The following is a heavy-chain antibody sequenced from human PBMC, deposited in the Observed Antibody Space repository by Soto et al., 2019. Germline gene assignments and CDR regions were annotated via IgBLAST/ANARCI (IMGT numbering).Heavy chain of an antibody. CDR3: AKGGAGGFGVLTWAFDY. J-gene: IGHJ4*02. CDR2: ISGSGGST. CDR1: GFTFSSYA. V-gene: IGHV3-23*01. D-gene: IGHD3-3*01. Sequence: SGGSLRLSCAASGFTFSSYAMSWVRQAPGKGLEWVSAISGSGGSTYHADSVKGRFTISRDNSKNTLYLQMNSLRAEDTAVYYCAKGGAGGFGVLTWAFDYWGQGTLVTVSS.